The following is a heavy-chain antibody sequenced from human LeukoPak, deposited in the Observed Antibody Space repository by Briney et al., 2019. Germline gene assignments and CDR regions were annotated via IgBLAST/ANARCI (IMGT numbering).Heavy chain of an antibody. CDR3: AKVPQPDYYFDY. Sequence: PGGSLRLSCVASRFTFSTFDMSWVRQAPGEGLEWVSSISASGDRTIYADSVRGRLTISRDNSKNTLYLQMSSLRVEDTAVYYCAKVPQPDYYFDYWGQGSLVTVSS. CDR2: ISASGDRT. CDR1: RFTFSTFD. J-gene: IGHJ4*02. V-gene: IGHV3-23*01.